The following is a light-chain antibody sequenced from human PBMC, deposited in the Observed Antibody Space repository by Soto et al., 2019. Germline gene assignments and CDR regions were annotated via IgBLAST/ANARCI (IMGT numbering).Light chain of an antibody. CDR2: EGS. Sequence: QSALTQPASVSWSPGRSITISCTGTSSDVGSYNLVSWYQQHPGKAPKLMIYEGSKRPSGVSNRFSGSKSGNTASLTISGLQAEDEADYYCCSYAGSSTYVFGIGTKVTVL. V-gene: IGLV2-23*01. CDR3: CSYAGSSTYV. J-gene: IGLJ1*01. CDR1: SSDVGSYNL.